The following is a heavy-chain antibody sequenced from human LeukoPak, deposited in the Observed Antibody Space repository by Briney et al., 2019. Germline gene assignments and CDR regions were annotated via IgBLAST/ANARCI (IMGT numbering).Heavy chain of an antibody. CDR3: ARVGGRYSPLGY. Sequence: GGSLRLSCAASGFTFSSYWMSWVRQAPGKGLEWLANVKQDGGEKYYVDSVRGRFTISRDNDKNSLFLQMTSLRAEDTAVYYCARVGGRYSPLGYWGQGTLVTVSS. D-gene: IGHD3-16*02. V-gene: IGHV3-7*01. CDR1: GFTFSSYW. CDR2: VKQDGGEK. J-gene: IGHJ4*02.